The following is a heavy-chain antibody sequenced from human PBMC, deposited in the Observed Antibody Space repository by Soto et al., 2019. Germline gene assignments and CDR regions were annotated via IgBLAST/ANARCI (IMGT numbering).Heavy chain of an antibody. V-gene: IGHV4-31*03. CDR1: GGSITSAGDY. D-gene: IGHD6-19*01. Sequence: QVQLQESGPGLLKPSETLSLTCTVSGGSITSAGDYWSWIRQHPGKGLEWIGYTHHNSGNTYYTPSLKSRVTISVDTSKNQLSLKLTSVTAADTAVYYCARESGSGWHALDYWGQGTLVTVSS. CDR2: THHNSGNT. CDR3: ARESGSGWHALDY. J-gene: IGHJ4*02.